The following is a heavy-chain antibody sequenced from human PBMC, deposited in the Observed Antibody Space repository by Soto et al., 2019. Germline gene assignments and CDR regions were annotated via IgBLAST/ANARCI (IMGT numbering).Heavy chain of an antibody. CDR3: TTDSYSTITIVRFDY. J-gene: IGHJ4*01. V-gene: IGHV3-43*01. CDR2: ISWDGRST. D-gene: IGHD2-8*01. CDR1: GFTFDDYS. Sequence: GGSLRLSCAASGFTFDDYSMEWVRQATGKGLEWVSLISWDGRSTDYADPVKGRFAVSRDDSDNMVYLQMNSLKIEDTAVYYCTTDSYSTITIVRFDYWGHGTLVTVSS.